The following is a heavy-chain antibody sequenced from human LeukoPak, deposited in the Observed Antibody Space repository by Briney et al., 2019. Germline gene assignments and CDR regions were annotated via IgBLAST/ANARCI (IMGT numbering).Heavy chain of an antibody. CDR1: GFTFSSYT. CDR3: ARESGAVDGHFDY. D-gene: IGHD6-19*01. CDR2: ISSSIITI. Sequence: PGGSLRLSCAASGFTFSSYTMNWVRQAPGKGLEWVSYISSSIITIYYTDSGKGRFAISRDNAKNSLYLQMNSLRAEDTAVYYCARESGAVDGHFDYWGEGTLVTVSS. V-gene: IGHV3-48*01. J-gene: IGHJ4*02.